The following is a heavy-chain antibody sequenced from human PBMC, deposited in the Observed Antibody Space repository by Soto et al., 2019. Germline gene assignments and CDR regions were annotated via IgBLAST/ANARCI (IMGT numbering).Heavy chain of an antibody. CDR2: ISWNSDTI. Sequence: PGGSLRLSCGASGFNFENYAIHWVRQAPGKGLEWVSGISWNSDTIAYADSVKGRFTISRDNAKKSVNLQMNSLRAEDTAVYYCARDSDTGMEELDYWGQGTLVTVS. CDR3: ARDSDTGMEELDY. V-gene: IGHV3-9*01. D-gene: IGHD5-18*01. CDR1: GFNFENYA. J-gene: IGHJ4*02.